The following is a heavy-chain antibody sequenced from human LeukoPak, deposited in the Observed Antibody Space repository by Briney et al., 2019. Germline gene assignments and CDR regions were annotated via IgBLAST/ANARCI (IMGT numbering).Heavy chain of an antibody. V-gene: IGHV3-74*01. D-gene: IGHD1-1*01. Sequence: GGSLRLSCAASGFTFSSYWMHWVRQAPGKGLVWVSGISSDETGTTYTDSVKGQFTISRDNTKNTLYLQLNSLRAEDTAVYYCARDVGKKPDYWGQGTLVTVSS. CDR3: ARDVGKKPDY. J-gene: IGHJ4*02. CDR1: GFTFSSYW. CDR2: ISSDETGT.